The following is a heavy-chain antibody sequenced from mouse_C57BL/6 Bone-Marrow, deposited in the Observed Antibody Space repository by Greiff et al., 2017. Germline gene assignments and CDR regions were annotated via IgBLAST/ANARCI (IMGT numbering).Heavy chain of an antibody. CDR2: ISYDGSN. J-gene: IGHJ4*01. Sequence: EVQRVESCPGLVKPSPSLSLTCSVTGYSITSGYYWNWIRQFPGNKLEWLCYISYDGSNNYNPSLKNRISITRDTSKNQFFLKLNSVTTEDTATYYCARDIDSDYAMDYWGQGTSVTVSS. CDR3: ARDIDSDYAMDY. D-gene: IGHD2-12*01. CDR1: GYSITSGYY. V-gene: IGHV3-6*01.